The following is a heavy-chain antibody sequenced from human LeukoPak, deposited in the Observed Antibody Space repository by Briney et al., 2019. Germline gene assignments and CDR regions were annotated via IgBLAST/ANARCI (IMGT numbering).Heavy chain of an antibody. D-gene: IGHD4-17*01. Sequence: PTGGSLRLSCAASGFTFSSYGMHWVRQAPGKGLEGVAFIRYDGSNKYYADSVKGRLTISRDNSKNTLYLQMNSLRAEDTAVYYCAKGPYDYGDYYYWGQGTLVTVSS. V-gene: IGHV3-30*02. J-gene: IGHJ4*02. CDR2: IRYDGSNK. CDR1: GFTFSSYG. CDR3: AKGPYDYGDYYY.